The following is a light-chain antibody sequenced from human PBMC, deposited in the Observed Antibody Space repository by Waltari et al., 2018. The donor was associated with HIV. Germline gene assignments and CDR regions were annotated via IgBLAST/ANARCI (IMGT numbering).Light chain of an antibody. CDR2: RVS. Sequence: QSALTQPRHVSGVPGQPGPLPLHGPSRSVLAFDLVSWFHRPPAKAPHLFIYRVSRRPSGVSDRFSGARSGKTASLTISGLQAEDEAHYYCCSSAGAPWVFGGGTKLTVL. CDR1: SRSVLAFDL. J-gene: IGLJ3*02. V-gene: IGLV2-11*01. CDR3: CSSAGAPWV.